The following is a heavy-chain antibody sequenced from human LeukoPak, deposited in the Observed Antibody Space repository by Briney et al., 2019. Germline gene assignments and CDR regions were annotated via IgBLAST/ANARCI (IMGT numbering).Heavy chain of an antibody. J-gene: IGHJ4*02. Sequence: ASVKVSCKASGYTFTGYYMHWVRQAPGQGLEWMGWINADSGGTNYAQKFQGRVTMTRDTSISTAYMEVSRLRSDDTAVYYCAREGSGWYGNFDYWGQGTLVTVSS. D-gene: IGHD6-19*01. CDR1: GYTFTGYY. CDR3: AREGSGWYGNFDY. CDR2: INADSGGT. V-gene: IGHV1-2*02.